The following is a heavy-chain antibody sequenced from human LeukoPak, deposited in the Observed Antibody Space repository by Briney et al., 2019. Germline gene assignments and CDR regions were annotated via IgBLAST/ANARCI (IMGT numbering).Heavy chain of an antibody. V-gene: IGHV4-59*01. CDR3: ARDTSEEWEPAWAWDV. CDR2: IYYSGST. Sequence: SETLSLTCTVSGGSISSYYWSWIRQPPGKGLEWIGYIYYSGSTNYNPSLKSRVTISVDTSKNQFSLKLSSVTAADTAVYYCARDTSEEWEPAWAWDVWGKGTTVTISS. J-gene: IGHJ6*04. D-gene: IGHD1-26*01. CDR1: GGSISSYY.